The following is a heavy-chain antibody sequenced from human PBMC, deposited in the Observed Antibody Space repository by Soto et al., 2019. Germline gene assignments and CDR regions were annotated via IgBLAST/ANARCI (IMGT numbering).Heavy chain of an antibody. J-gene: IGHJ3*02. Sequence: GTSVKVSCKVSGYRHTDLSMHCVRQAPGKGLEWMGGFDPEDGETIYAQKFQGRVTMTEDTSTDTAYMELSSLRSEDTAVYYCATVFNLAAFDIWGQGTMFTVSS. V-gene: IGHV1-24*01. CDR1: GYRHTDLS. D-gene: IGHD3-10*01. CDR2: FDPEDGET. CDR3: ATVFNLAAFDI.